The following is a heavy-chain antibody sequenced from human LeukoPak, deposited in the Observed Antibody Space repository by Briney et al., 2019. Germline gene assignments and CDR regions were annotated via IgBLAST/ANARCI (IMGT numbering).Heavy chain of an antibody. Sequence: GGSLRLSCAASGFTFSSYAMSWVRQAPGKGLEWVSAISGSGGSTYYADSVKGRFTIPRDNSKNTLYLQMNSLRAEDTAVYYCARDRPYGSGSYYAFDIWGQGTMVTVSS. J-gene: IGHJ3*02. CDR3: ARDRPYGSGSYYAFDI. CDR2: ISGSGGST. V-gene: IGHV3-23*01. D-gene: IGHD3-10*01. CDR1: GFTFSSYA.